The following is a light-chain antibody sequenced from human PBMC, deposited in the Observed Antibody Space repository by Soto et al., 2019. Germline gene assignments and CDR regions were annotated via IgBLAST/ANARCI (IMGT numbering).Light chain of an antibody. Sequence: EIVMTQSPATLSVSPGERATLSCRASQSVSSNLAWYQQKPGQAPRLLIYAASTRATGIPARFSGSGSGTEFTLTISSLEPEDFAVYYCQQYGSSPLTFGGGTKV. CDR2: AAS. V-gene: IGKV3-15*01. CDR3: QQYGSSPLT. CDR1: QSVSSN. J-gene: IGKJ4*01.